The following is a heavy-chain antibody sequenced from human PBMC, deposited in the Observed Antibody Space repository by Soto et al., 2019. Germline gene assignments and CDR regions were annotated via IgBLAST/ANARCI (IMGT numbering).Heavy chain of an antibody. J-gene: IGHJ4*02. CDR1: GDSITTNGYY. CDR2: VYWTGST. V-gene: IGHV4-39*01. Sequence: PSETLSLTCSVSGDSITTNGYYWGWIRQPPGKGLQWIGNVYWTGSTFSHPSLTSRVFISVDTSKNEFSLRLTSVTAADTAVYYCARSHYTYGLLIDYWVPGTLVTLSS. D-gene: IGHD2-8*01. CDR3: ARSHYTYGLLIDY.